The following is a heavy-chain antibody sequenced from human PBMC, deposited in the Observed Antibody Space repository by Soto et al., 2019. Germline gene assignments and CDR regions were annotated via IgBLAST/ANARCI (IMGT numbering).Heavy chain of an antibody. CDR1: GLTLSDAW. CDR2: IKTKSDGAVT. Sequence: EVQLVESGGGLVKPGGSLRLSCVGSGLTLSDAWMNWVRQIPGKGPEWVGRIKTKSDGAVTDYAALAKGRFTISRDDSENTVYLQMNSLKTEDTAVYYSAREWFGDFVWGQGTLVTVSS. J-gene: IGHJ4*02. D-gene: IGHD3-10*01. V-gene: IGHV3-15*05. CDR3: AREWFGDFV.